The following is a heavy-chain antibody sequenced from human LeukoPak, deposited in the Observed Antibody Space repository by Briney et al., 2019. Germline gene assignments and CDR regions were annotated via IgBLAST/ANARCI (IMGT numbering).Heavy chain of an antibody. J-gene: IGHJ4*02. Sequence: GGSLRLSCAASGFTFSSYSMNWVRQAPGKGLEWVSSISSSSSYIYYADSVKGRFTISRDNAKNSLYLQMNSLRAEDTAVYHCARGDYSSSSPFDYWGQGTLVTVSS. CDR3: ARGDYSSSSPFDY. D-gene: IGHD6-6*01. V-gene: IGHV3-21*01. CDR2: ISSSSSYI. CDR1: GFTFSSYS.